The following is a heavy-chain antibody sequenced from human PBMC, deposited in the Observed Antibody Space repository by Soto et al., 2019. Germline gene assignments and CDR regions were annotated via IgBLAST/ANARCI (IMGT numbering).Heavy chain of an antibody. CDR2: INHSGST. D-gene: IGHD3-9*01. CDR3: ARGGRYYDILTGYPGKYYFDY. Sequence: PSETLSLTCAVYGGSFSGYYWSWIRQPPGKGLEWIGEINHSGSTNYNPSLKSRVTISVDTSKNQFSLKLSSVTAADTAVYYCARGGRYYDILTGYPGKYYFDYWGQGTLVTVSS. V-gene: IGHV4-34*01. CDR1: GGSFSGYY. J-gene: IGHJ4*02.